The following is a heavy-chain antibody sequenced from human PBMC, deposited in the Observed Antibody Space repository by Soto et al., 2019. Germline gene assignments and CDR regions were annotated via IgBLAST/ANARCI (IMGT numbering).Heavy chain of an antibody. D-gene: IGHD4-17*01. CDR3: ARQASTGSYNGMDV. CDR2: IIPSCGTA. V-gene: IGHV1-69*06. Sequence: SVKVSCKASGGTFISYAISWVRQAPGQGLEWMGGIIPSCGTANYAQKFQGRVTITADKSTSTAYLELSSLRSEDTAVYYCARQASTGSYNGMDVWGQGTTVTVSS. CDR1: GGTFISYA. J-gene: IGHJ6*02.